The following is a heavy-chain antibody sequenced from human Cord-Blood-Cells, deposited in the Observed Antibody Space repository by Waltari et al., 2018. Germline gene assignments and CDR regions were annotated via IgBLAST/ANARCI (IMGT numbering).Heavy chain of an antibody. CDR2: FIPILGIA. CDR1: GGTFSSYA. V-gene: IGHV1-69*04. J-gene: IGHJ4*02. D-gene: IGHD3-22*01. Sequence: QVQLVQSGAGVKKPGSSVKVSCKASGGTFSSYAISWVRQAPGQGLEWMGGFIPILGIANDAQNFQGRVTITADESTSTAYMELSSLRSEDTAVYYCARGYDSSGYYYYFDYWGQGTLVTVSS. CDR3: ARGYDSSGYYYYFDY.